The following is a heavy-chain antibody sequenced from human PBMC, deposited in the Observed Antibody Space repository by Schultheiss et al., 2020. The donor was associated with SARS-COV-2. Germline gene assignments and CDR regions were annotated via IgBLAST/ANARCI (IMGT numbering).Heavy chain of an antibody. J-gene: IGHJ4*02. V-gene: IGHV4-34*01. CDR2: INHSGST. CDR3: ARHGVLPYSSSSTSFDY. CDR1: GGSFSNYY. Sequence: SETLSLTCAVYGGSFSNYYWSWIRQPPGKGLEWIGEINHSGSTNYNPSLKSRVTISVDTSKNQFSLKLSSVTAADTAVYYCARHGVLPYSSSSTSFDYWGQGTLVTVSS. D-gene: IGHD6-6*01.